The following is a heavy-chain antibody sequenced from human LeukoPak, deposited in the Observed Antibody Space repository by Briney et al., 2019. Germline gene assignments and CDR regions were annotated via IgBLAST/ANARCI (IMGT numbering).Heavy chain of an antibody. CDR1: GFTFDDYT. J-gene: IGHJ4*02. CDR3: AKDGLRLGELSPLDY. Sequence: GGSLRLSCAASGFTFDDYTMHWVRQAPGKGLEWVSLISWDGGSTYYADSVKGRFTISRDNSKNSLYLQMNSLRTEDTALYYCAKDGLRLGELSPLDYWGQGTLVTVSS. D-gene: IGHD3-16*02. V-gene: IGHV3-43*01. CDR2: ISWDGGST.